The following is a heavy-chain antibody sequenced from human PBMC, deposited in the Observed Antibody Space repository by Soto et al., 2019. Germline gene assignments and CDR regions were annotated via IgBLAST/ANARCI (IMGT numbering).Heavy chain of an antibody. Sequence: QVQLVQSGAEVKESGASVRVSCKASGYTLTNTGFSWVRQAPGQGLEWMGWVRVNDGSTKYAQKRQGRVTMPADTSTSTADMDLRSLTSDDTAVYDCTRDAVSWVAEVHYYYGLDVWGQGTTVTVSS. J-gene: IGHJ6*02. D-gene: IGHD6-13*01. CDR3: TRDAVSWVAEVHYYYGLDV. CDR1: GYTLTNTG. V-gene: IGHV1-18*01. CDR2: VRVNDGST.